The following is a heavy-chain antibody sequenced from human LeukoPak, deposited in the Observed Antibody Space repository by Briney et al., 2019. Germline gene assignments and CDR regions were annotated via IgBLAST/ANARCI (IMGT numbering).Heavy chain of an antibody. J-gene: IGHJ4*02. CDR3: AASITMFDY. D-gene: IGHD3-10*01. CDR1: GFTFSSYG. CDR2: ISYDGSNK. Sequence: GGSLRLSCAASGFTFSSYGMHWVRQAPGKGLEWVAVISYDGSNKYYADSVKGRFTISRDNAKNSLYLQMNSLRAEDTAVYYCAASITMFDYWGQGTLVTVSS. V-gene: IGHV3-30*03.